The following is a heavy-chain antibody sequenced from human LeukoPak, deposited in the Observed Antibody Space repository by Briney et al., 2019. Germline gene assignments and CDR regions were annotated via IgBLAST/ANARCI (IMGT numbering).Heavy chain of an antibody. V-gene: IGHV3-21*01. J-gene: IGHJ4*02. D-gene: IGHD4-17*01. CDR3: ARDLYGGYAKDY. CDR2: ITGSSSYI. Sequence: GGSLRLSCAASGFTFSSYAMNWVRQAPGKGLEWVSSITGSSSYIYYADSVKGRFTISRDSAKNSLYLQMNSLRAEDTAVYYCARDLYGGYAKDYWGQGTLVTVSS. CDR1: GFTFSSYA.